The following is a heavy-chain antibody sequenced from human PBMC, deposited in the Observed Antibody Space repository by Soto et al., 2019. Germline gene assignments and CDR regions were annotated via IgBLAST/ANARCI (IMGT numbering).Heavy chain of an antibody. CDR3: ARVVAAASYFDY. D-gene: IGHD6-13*01. J-gene: IGHJ4*02. CDR1: GGTFSSYA. CDR2: IIPIFGIA. V-gene: IGHV1-69*10. Sequence: ASVKVSCKASGGTFSSYAISWVRQAPGQGLEWMGGIIPIFGIANYAQKFQGRVTITADKSTSTAYMELSSLRSEDTAVYYCARVVAAASYFDYWGQGTLVTVSS.